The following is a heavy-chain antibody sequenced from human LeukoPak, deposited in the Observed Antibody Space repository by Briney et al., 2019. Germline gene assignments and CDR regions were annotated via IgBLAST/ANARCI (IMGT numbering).Heavy chain of an antibody. Sequence: GRSLRLSCAASGFTFDDYAMHWVRQAPGKGLEWVSGISWNSGSIGYADSVKGRFTISRDNAKNSLYLQMNSLRAEDTALYYCAKDTSDTGMFDAFDIWGQGTMDTVSS. D-gene: IGHD1-14*01. J-gene: IGHJ3*02. CDR3: AKDTSDTGMFDAFDI. V-gene: IGHV3-9*01. CDR2: ISWNSGSI. CDR1: GFTFDDYA.